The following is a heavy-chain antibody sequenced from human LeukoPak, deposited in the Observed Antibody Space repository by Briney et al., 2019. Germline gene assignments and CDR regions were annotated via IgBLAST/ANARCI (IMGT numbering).Heavy chain of an antibody. V-gene: IGHV3-53*01. CDR3: ARVRGGNYFDY. CDR1: GFTFSDHY. CDR2: IYSGGST. D-gene: IGHD3-16*01. J-gene: IGHJ4*02. Sequence: GGSLRLSCAASGFTFSDHYMDWVRQAPGKGLEWVSVIYSGGSTYYADSVKGRFTISRDNSKNTLYLQMNSLRAEDTAVYYCARVRGGNYFDYWGQGTLVTVSS.